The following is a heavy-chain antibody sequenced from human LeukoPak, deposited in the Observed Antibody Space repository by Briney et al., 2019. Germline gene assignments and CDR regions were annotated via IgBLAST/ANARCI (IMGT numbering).Heavy chain of an antibody. CDR3: ARGSGTTSYDY. CDR1: GYTFTSYA. V-gene: IGHV1-18*01. Sequence: GASVKVSCKASGYTFTSYAMHRVRQAPGQRLEWMGWISAYNGNANYAQKLQGRVTMTTDTSTSTAYMELRSLRSDDTAVYYCARGSGTTSYDYWGQGTLVTVSS. D-gene: IGHD1-1*01. CDR2: ISAYNGNA. J-gene: IGHJ4*02.